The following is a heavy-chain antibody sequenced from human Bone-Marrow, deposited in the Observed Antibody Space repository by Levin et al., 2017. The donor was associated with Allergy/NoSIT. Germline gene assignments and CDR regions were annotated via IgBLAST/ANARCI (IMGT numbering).Heavy chain of an antibody. Sequence: SETLSLTCNVSGGSVTSGKHYWSWIRQPPGTGLEWIGDINYSGNTNYNPSLKSRVLISVDTSKNQFSLKLSSVTAADTAVYYCARETGIAVGDIFEDWYFDLWGRGTLVTVSS. CDR2: INYSGNT. V-gene: IGHV4-61*01. CDR1: GGSVTSGKHY. CDR3: ARETGIAVGDIFEDWYFDL. D-gene: IGHD6-19*01. J-gene: IGHJ2*01.